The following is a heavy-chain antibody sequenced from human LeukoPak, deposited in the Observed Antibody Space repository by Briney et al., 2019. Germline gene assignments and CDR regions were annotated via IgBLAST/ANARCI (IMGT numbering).Heavy chain of an antibody. V-gene: IGHV3-30*03. CDR2: ISYDGSNK. Sequence: PGGSLRLSCAASGFTFSSYGMHWVRQAPGKGLEWVAVISYDGSNKYYADSVKGRFTIPRDNSKNTLYLQMNSLRAEDTAVYYCAREVWGPEYWGQGTLVTVSS. CDR1: GFTFSSYG. CDR3: AREVWGPEY. J-gene: IGHJ4*02. D-gene: IGHD1-14*01.